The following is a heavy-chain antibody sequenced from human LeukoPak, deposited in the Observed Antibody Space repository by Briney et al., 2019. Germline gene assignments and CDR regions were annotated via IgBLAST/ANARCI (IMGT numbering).Heavy chain of an antibody. CDR1: GYTFTSYY. J-gene: IGHJ4*02. D-gene: IGHD2-2*02. CDR2: INPSGGST. Sequence: ASVKVSCKASGYTFTSYYMHWVRQAPGQGLEWMGIINPSGGSTSYAQKFQGRVTMTRDMSTSTVYMELSSLRSEDTAVYYCARGTVRDQLLYGRNQVLGINDIPHYWGQGTLVTVSS. CDR3: ARGTVRDQLLYGRNQVLGINDIPHY. V-gene: IGHV1-46*01.